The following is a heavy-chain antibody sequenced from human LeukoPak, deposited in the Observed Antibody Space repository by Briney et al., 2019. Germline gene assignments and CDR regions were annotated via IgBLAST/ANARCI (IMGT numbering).Heavy chain of an antibody. J-gene: IGHJ4*02. CDR2: ITSGSGSNV. CDR3: ARHGSSSSDY. D-gene: IGHD6-6*01. Sequence: GGSLRLSCAASGFTFSSHAMSWVRQAPGKGLEWVSAITSGSGSNVYYTDSLKGRFTISRDISKNTLYLQMNSLRAEDTAVYYCARHGSSSSDYWGQGTLVTVSA. V-gene: IGHV3-23*01. CDR1: GFTFSSHA.